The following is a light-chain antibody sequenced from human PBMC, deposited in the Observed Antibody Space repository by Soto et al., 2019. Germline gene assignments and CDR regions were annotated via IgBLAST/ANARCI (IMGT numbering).Light chain of an antibody. CDR3: CSYTRSGTLL. CDR1: SGDIGDYNY. CDR2: DVS. V-gene: IGLV2-14*01. Sequence: QSALTQPASVSGSPGQSITISCVGTSGDIGDYNYVSWYQQHPGKVPKVIIYDVSNRPSGVSYRFSGTKSGNTASLTVSGLQAEDEAYYDCCSYTRSGTLLLGTGPKSTVL. J-gene: IGLJ1*01.